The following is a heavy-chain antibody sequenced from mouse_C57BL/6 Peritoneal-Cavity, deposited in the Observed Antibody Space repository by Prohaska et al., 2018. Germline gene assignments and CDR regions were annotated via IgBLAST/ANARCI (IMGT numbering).Heavy chain of an antibody. V-gene: IGHV6-3*01. CDR2: IRLKSDNYAK. Sequence: EVKLEESGGGLVQPGGSMKLSCVASGFTFSNYWMNWVRQSPEKGLEWVAQIRLKSDNYAKQYAESVKGRFTISRDDSKSSVYLQMNNLRAEDTGIYYCTDLFAYWGQGTLVTVSA. CDR3: TDLFAY. CDR1: GFTFSNYW. J-gene: IGHJ3*01.